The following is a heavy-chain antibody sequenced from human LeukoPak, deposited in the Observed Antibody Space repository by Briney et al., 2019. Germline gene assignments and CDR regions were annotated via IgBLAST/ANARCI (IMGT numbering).Heavy chain of an antibody. D-gene: IGHD4-17*01. CDR1: GYTFTGYY. V-gene: IGHV1-2*02. CDR2: INPNSGGT. J-gene: IGHJ4*02. Sequence: ASVKVSCKASGYTFTGYYMHWVRPAPGQGLEWMGWINPNSGGTNYAQKFQGRVTMTRDTSISTAYMELSRLRSDDTAVYYCARDTTVTTVPFDYWGQGTLVTVSS. CDR3: ARDTTVTTVPFDY.